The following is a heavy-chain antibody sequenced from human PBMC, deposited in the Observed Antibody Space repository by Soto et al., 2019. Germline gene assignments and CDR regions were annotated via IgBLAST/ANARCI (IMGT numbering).Heavy chain of an antibody. J-gene: IGHJ5*02. Sequence: QEQLQESGPGLVEPSQTLSLTCTVSSGSLSSGGYYWNWIRQHPVKGLEWIGYIYFTGITYSPPSLKSRVALSVDTSKSQFALDLRYVTAADTAIYYGAIAPPAHQVNWFDLWGPGVLVTVSS. V-gene: IGHV4-31*03. CDR3: AIAPPAHQVNWFDL. CDR2: IYFTGIT. CDR1: SGSLSSGGYY.